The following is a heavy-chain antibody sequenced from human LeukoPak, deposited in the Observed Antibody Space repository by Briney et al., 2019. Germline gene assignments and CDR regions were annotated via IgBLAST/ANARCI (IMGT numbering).Heavy chain of an antibody. CDR3: ARDHCSSTRCYTRGLDY. D-gene: IGHD2-2*01. Sequence: GASVKVSCKASGGTFSSYAISWVRQAPGQGLEWMGGIIPIFGTANYAQKFQGRVTITTDESTSTAYVELSSLRSEDTAVYYCARDHCSSTRCYTRGLDYWGQGTLVTVSS. J-gene: IGHJ4*02. V-gene: IGHV1-69*05. CDR1: GGTFSSYA. CDR2: IIPIFGTA.